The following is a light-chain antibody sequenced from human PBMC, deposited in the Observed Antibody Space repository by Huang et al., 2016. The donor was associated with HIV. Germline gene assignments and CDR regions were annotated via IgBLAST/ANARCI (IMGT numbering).Light chain of an antibody. Sequence: EIVLTQSPATLSLSPGERATLSCRARQSISDYLAWYQQKPGQDPSLLIYDASNRATGIPARFSGSGSGTDFTLTISSLEPEDFAVYYCQQRDNWLTFGGGTKVEVK. V-gene: IGKV3-11*01. CDR3: QQRDNWLT. CDR2: DAS. J-gene: IGKJ4*01. CDR1: QSISDY.